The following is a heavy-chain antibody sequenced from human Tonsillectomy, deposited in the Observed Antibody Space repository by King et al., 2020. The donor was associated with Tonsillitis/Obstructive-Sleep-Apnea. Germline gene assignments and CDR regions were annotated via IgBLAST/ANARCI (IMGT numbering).Heavy chain of an antibody. CDR2: INHSGST. D-gene: IGHD6-13*01. CDR3: VRGRGHIAGSYYFFHYMDV. J-gene: IGHJ6*03. Sequence: VQLPQWGAGLLKPSETLSLTCAVSGGSFSDYCWSWIRQPPGKGLEWIGEINHSGSTSYNPSLKGRVTISVDTSKNQFSLKLTSVTAADTAMYYCVRGRGHIAGSYYFFHYMDVWGKGTTVTVSS. V-gene: IGHV4-34*01. CDR1: GGSFSDYC.